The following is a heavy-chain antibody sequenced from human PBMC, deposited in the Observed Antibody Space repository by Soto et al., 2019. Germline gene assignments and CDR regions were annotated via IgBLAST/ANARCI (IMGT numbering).Heavy chain of an antibody. CDR3: AHIVMAGLGDYFDY. V-gene: IGHV2-5*02. CDR1: GFSLSSTRMA. J-gene: IGHJ4*02. Sequence: QITLKESGPTLVKPTQTLTLTCTFSGFSLSSTRMAVGWIRQPPGKALEWLALIYWDDDKRYSPFLKSRLTITKDTSNNQVVLTMSNMDPVDTARYYGAHIVMAGLGDYFDYWGQGTLVTVSS. D-gene: IGHD6-19*01. CDR2: IYWDDDK.